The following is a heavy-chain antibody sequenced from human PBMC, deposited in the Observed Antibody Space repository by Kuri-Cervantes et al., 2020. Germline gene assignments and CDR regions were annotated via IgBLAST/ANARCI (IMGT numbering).Heavy chain of an antibody. J-gene: IGHJ6*03. CDR3: ARDDRGGNDFWSGSYYYYYMDD. Sequence: GGSLRLSCAASGFTCSSYSMNWVRQAPGKGLEWVSYISSSSSTIQYADSVKGRFTISRDNAKNSLYLQMNSLRAEDTAVYYCARDDRGGNDFWSGSYYYYYMDDWGKGTTVTVSS. CDR1: GFTCSSYS. CDR2: ISSSSSTI. D-gene: IGHD3-3*01. V-gene: IGHV3-48*01.